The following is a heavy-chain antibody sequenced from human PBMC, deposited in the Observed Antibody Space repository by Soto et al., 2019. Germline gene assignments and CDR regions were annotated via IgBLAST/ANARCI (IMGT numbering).Heavy chain of an antibody. CDR1: GGTFSSYA. V-gene: IGHV1-69*13. D-gene: IGHD2-21*02. CDR2: IIPIFGTA. Sequence: SVKVSCKASGGTFSSYAISWVRQAPGQGLEWMGGIIPIFGTANYAQKFQGGVTITADESTSTAYMELSGLRSEDTAVYYCARGKYCGGDCYPYYYYGMDVWGQGTTVTVSS. CDR3: ARGKYCGGDCYPYYYYGMDV. J-gene: IGHJ6*02.